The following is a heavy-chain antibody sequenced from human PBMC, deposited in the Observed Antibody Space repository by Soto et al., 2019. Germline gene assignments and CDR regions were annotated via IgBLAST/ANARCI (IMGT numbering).Heavy chain of an antibody. D-gene: IGHD1-26*01. CDR3: ARDKGATNYYYGMDV. J-gene: IGHJ6*02. V-gene: IGHV4-30-4*01. CDR1: GGSISSGDYY. Sequence: QVQLQESGPGLVKPSQTLSLTCTVSGGSISSGDYYWSWIRQPPGKGLEWIGYIYYSGSTYYNPSLKSRVTISVDTSKNQFSLKLSSVTAADTAVYYCARDKGATNYYYGMDVWGQGTTVTVSS. CDR2: IYYSGST.